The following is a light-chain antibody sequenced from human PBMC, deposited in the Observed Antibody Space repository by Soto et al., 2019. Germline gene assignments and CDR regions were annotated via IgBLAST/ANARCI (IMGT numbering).Light chain of an antibody. CDR2: LAS. Sequence: DIVMTQSPLSLSVTPGEPASISCRSSQSLLYRTGNHYLDWYLQKPGQSPQLLISLASNRASGVPDRFSGSGSGTEFTLKISRVEAEDVGVYYCMQALQTHRTFGQGTRVDIK. V-gene: IGKV2-28*01. J-gene: IGKJ1*01. CDR1: QSLLYRTGNHY. CDR3: MQALQTHRT.